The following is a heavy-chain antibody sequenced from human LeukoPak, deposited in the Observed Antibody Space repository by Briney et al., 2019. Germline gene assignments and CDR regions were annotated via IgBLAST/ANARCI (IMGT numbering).Heavy chain of an antibody. CDR2: INHSGST. J-gene: IGHJ4*02. V-gene: IGHV4-34*01. Sequence: SETLSLTCAVYGGSFSGNYGSWIRQTPGKGLEWFGEINHSGSTNYNPSLKSRVTISVDTSKNQFSLKLSSVTAADTAVYYCARAPHWDRPFDYWGQGTLVTVSS. D-gene: IGHD7-27*01. CDR3: ARAPHWDRPFDY. CDR1: GGSFSGNY.